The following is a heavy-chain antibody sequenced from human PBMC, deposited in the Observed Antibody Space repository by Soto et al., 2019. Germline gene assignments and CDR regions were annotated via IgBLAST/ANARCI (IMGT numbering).Heavy chain of an antibody. Sequence: QVQLVESGGGVVQPGRSLRLSCTASGFSFSSHAMHWVRQAPGKGLEWLAVISYDGGNKYYVDSVKGRFSVSRDNSKNTLDLQMNSLRDEDTAVYYCARNMDTPTDDYYYYGMDVWGQGNTVTVS. J-gene: IGHJ6*02. CDR1: GFSFSSHA. CDR3: ARNMDTPTDDYYYYGMDV. V-gene: IGHV3-30*03. D-gene: IGHD5-18*01. CDR2: ISYDGGNK.